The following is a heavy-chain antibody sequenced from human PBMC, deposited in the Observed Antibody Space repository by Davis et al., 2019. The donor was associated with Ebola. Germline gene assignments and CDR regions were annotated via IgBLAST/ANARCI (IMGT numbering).Heavy chain of an antibody. D-gene: IGHD5-24*01. V-gene: IGHV4-38-2*01. CDR3: ARMRDGYSQGAFDV. J-gene: IGHJ3*01. CDR1: GFTFSDFY. Sequence: ESLKISCAASGFTFSDFYMSWIRQAPGKGLEWIGSIYYSGSTHYNPSLKSPVTISVDTSKNQFSLKLTSVAAADTTMYYCARMRDGYSQGAFDVWGQGTMVAVSS. CDR2: IYYSGST.